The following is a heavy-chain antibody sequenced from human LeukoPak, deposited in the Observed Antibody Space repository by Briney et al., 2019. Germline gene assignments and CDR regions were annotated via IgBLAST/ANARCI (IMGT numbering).Heavy chain of an antibody. Sequence: GGSLRLSCAASGFTVSNNYMAWVRQAPGRGLEWVSLIYGDGTTFYTDSVKGRFTISRDNFKNTLYLQMSSLRPEDTALYYCARDRAGAQSWVALDPWGQGTLVTVSS. J-gene: IGHJ5*02. V-gene: IGHV3-66*02. CDR3: ARDRAGAQSWVALDP. D-gene: IGHD3-10*01. CDR1: GFTVSNNY. CDR2: IYGDGTT.